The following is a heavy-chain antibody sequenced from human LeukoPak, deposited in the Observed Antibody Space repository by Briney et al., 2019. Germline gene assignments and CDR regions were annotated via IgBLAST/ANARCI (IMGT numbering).Heavy chain of an antibody. CDR2: ISYDGSNK. CDR3: ARERRFLEWLFSGSNWFDP. V-gene: IGHV3-30-3*01. J-gene: IGHJ5*02. D-gene: IGHD3-3*01. CDR1: GFTFSSYA. Sequence: GGSLRLSCAASGFTFSSYAMHWVRQAPGKGLEWVAVISYDGSNKYYADSVKGRFTISRDNAKNSLYLQMNSLRAEDTAVYYCARERRFLEWLFSGSNWFDPWGQGTLVTVSS.